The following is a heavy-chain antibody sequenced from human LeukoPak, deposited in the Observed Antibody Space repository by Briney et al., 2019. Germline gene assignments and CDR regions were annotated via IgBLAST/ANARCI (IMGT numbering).Heavy chain of an antibody. CDR2: IYYSGST. Sequence: SETLSLTCTVSGGSISSYYWSWIRQPPGKGLEWIGYIYYSGSTYYNPSPKSRVTISVDTSKNQFSLKLSSVTAADTAVYYCASGYYYDSSGYPRHFDYWGQGTLVTVSS. CDR3: ASGYYYDSSGYPRHFDY. J-gene: IGHJ4*02. D-gene: IGHD3-22*01. V-gene: IGHV4-59*12. CDR1: GGSISSYY.